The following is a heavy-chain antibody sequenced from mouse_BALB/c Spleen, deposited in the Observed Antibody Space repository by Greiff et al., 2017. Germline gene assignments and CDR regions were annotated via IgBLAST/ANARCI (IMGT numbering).Heavy chain of an antibody. CDR1: GYTFTSYT. J-gene: IGHJ4*01. V-gene: IGHV1-4*02. Sequence: VKLQESAAELARPGASVKMSCKASGYTFTSYTMHWVKQRPGQGLEWIGYINPSSGYTEYNQKFKDKTTLTADKSSSTAYMQLSSLTSEDSAVYYCARERTWGYAMDYWGQGTSVTVSS. CDR2: INPSSGYT. CDR3: ARERTWGYAMDY.